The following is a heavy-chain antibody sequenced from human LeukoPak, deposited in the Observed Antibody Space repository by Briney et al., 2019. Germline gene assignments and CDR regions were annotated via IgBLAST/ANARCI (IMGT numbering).Heavy chain of an antibody. V-gene: IGHV3-21*04. CDR3: ARDIVLIAVAVRGSFDI. CDR1: GFTFSSYS. J-gene: IGHJ3*02. D-gene: IGHD6-19*01. CDR2: ISSSSTYI. Sequence: GGSLRLSCVASGFTFSSYSLNWVRQAPGKGLEWVSCISSSSTYIYYADSVKGRFTISRDNAKNSLYLQMNSLRAEDTALYYCARDIVLIAVAVRGSFDIWGQGTMVTVSS.